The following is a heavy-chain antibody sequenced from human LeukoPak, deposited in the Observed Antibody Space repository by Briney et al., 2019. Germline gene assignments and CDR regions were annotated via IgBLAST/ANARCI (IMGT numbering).Heavy chain of an antibody. CDR3: SPLYCGSTHSGSFDY. J-gene: IGHJ4*02. CDR2: IKEDGSQK. D-gene: IGHD2-2*01. Sequence: GGSLRLSCAASGFTLSSYWMDWVRQAPGKGLEWVANIKEDGSQKNYVDSVEGRFTISRDNAQNSLYLQMHSLRADDTTVYYYSPLYCGSTHSGSFDYWGQGTLVTVSS. CDR1: GFTLSSYW. V-gene: IGHV3-7*01.